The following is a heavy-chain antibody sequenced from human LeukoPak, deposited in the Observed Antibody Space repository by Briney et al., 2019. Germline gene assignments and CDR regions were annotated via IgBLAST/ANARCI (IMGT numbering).Heavy chain of an antibody. J-gene: IGHJ4*02. Sequence: PGGSLRLSCAAPGFTFSSYAMHWVRQAPGKGLEYVLAISSNGGSTYYANSVKGRFTISRDNSKNTLYLQMGSLRAEDMAVYYCARVVYDSSGYLRDYWGQGTLVTVSS. CDR3: ARVVYDSSGYLRDY. CDR2: ISSNGGST. V-gene: IGHV3-64*01. D-gene: IGHD3-22*01. CDR1: GFTFSSYA.